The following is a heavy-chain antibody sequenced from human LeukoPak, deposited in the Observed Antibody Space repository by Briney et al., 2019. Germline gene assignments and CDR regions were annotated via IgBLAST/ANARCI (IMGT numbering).Heavy chain of an antibody. Sequence: SLRLSCAASGFTFDDYAMHWVRHAQGKGRGWVSGISGNSGSIGYADSVKGRFTISRDNAKNSLYLQMNSLRAEDTALYYCAKDIRDCSGGSCYGRVFDYWGQGTLVTVSS. J-gene: IGHJ4*02. D-gene: IGHD2-15*01. V-gene: IGHV3-9*01. CDR2: ISGNSGSI. CDR1: GFTFDDYA. CDR3: AKDIRDCSGGSCYGRVFDY.